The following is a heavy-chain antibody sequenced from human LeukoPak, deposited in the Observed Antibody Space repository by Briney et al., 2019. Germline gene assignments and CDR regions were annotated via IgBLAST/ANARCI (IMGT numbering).Heavy chain of an antibody. Sequence: SETLSLTCTVSGGSITSYYWSWIRQSAGKGLEWIGRIYITGSTTYNPSLKSRVTISVDTSKNQFSLKLSSVTAADTAVYYCARRRRSSGYYFYYFDYWGQGTLVTVSS. V-gene: IGHV4-4*07. CDR3: ARRRRSSGYYFYYFDY. J-gene: IGHJ4*02. D-gene: IGHD3-22*01. CDR2: IYITGST. CDR1: GGSITSYY.